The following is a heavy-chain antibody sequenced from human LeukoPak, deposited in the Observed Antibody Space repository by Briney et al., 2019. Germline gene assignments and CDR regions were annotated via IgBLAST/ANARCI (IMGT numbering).Heavy chain of an antibody. Sequence: KPGGSLRLSCAASGFTFSDYYMSWIRQAPGKGLEWVSYISSSSSYTNYADSVKGRFTISRDNAKSSLYLQMNSLRAEDTAVYYCARYSSSWEDFDYWGQGTLVTVSS. V-gene: IGHV3-11*03. D-gene: IGHD6-13*01. J-gene: IGHJ4*02. CDR3: ARYSSSWEDFDY. CDR1: GFTFSDYY. CDR2: ISSSSSYT.